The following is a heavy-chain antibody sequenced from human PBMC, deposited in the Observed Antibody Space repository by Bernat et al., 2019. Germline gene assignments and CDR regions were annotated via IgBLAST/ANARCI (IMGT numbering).Heavy chain of an antibody. CDR1: GFTFGDYA. D-gene: IGHD6-19*01. CDR3: TRETKGSSGWLYIAAFDI. J-gene: IGHJ3*02. CDR2: IRSKAYGGTT. Sequence: EVQLVESGGGLVQPGRSLRLSCTASGFTFGDYAMSWVRQAPGKGMEWVGCIRSKAYGGTTEYAASVKSRFTISRDDSKSIAYLQMNSLKTEDKAVYYCTRETKGSSGWLYIAAFDIWGQGTMVTVSS. V-gene: IGHV3-49*04.